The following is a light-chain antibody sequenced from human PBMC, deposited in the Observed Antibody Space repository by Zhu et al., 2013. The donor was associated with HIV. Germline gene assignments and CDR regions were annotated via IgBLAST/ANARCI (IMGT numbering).Light chain of an antibody. CDR3: QQYNSYSRYT. CDR2: DAS. J-gene: IGKJ2*01. CDR1: QSISSW. Sequence: DIQMTQSPSTLSASVGDRVTITCRANQSISSWLAWYQQKPGKAPNLLIYDASSLESGVPSRFSGSGSGTEFTLTISSLQPDDFATYYCQQYNSYSRYTFGQGTKLEIK. V-gene: IGKV1-5*01.